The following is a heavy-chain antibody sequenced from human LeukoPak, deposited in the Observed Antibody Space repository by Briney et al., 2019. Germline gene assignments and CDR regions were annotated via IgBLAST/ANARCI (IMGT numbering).Heavy chain of an antibody. CDR1: GFTFSSYA. V-gene: IGHV3-23*01. CDR3: AKANVVAAMADWFDP. D-gene: IGHD2-15*01. CDR2: ISGSGGST. J-gene: IGHJ5*02. Sequence: PGGSLRLSCAASGFTFSSYAMSWVRQAPGKGLEWVLAISGSGGSTCYADSVKGRFTISRDNSKNTLYLQMNSLRAEDTAVYYCAKANVVAAMADWFDPWGQGTLVTVSS.